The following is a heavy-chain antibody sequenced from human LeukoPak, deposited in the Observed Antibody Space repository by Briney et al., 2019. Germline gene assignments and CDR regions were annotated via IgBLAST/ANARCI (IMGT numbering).Heavy chain of an antibody. CDR3: ARAGDGYNLGGGRKIDY. CDR2: IYNSGST. J-gene: IGHJ4*02. D-gene: IGHD5-24*01. V-gene: IGHV4-39*07. CDR1: GGSIRSTSYY. Sequence: SETLSLICTVSGGSIRSTSYYWGWIRQPPGKGLEWIGNIYNSGSTYYKPSLKSRVTISVDTSKNQFSLKLNSVTAADTAVYYCARAGDGYNLGGGRKIDYWGQGILVTVSS.